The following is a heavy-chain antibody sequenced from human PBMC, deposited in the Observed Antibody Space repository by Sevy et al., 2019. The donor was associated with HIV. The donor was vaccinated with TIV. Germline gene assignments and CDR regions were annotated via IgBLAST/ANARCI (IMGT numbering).Heavy chain of an antibody. CDR1: GGSFSGYY. CDR2: INHSGST. J-gene: IGHJ4*02. CDR3: ARGSSSGHGY. Sequence: SETLSLTCAVYGGSFSGYYWSWIRQPPGKGLEWIGEINHSGSTNYNPSLKSRVTISVDTSKNQFSLKLSSVTAADTAVYYCARGSSSGHGYWGQRTLVTVSS. V-gene: IGHV4-34*01. D-gene: IGHD6-6*01.